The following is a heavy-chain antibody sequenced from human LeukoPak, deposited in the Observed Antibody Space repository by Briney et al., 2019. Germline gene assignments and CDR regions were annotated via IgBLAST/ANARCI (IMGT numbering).Heavy chain of an antibody. CDR1: GFTFSNAW. J-gene: IGHJ4*02. V-gene: IGHV3-23*01. CDR3: ARVPISPTVTSDY. D-gene: IGHD4-17*01. CDR2: FSGSGGST. Sequence: PGGSLRLSCAASGFTFSNAWMSWVRQAPGKGLQWVSAFSGSGGSTYYADSVKGRFTISRDNSKNTLYLQMNSLRAEDTAVYYCARVPISPTVTSDYWGQGTLVTVSS.